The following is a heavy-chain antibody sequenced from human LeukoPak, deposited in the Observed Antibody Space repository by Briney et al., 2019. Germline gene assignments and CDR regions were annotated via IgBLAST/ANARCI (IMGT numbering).Heavy chain of an antibody. CDR3: AKIISDWSRGAFDI. CDR1: GFTFSSYS. V-gene: IGHV3-21*01. CDR2: ITSSSSYI. D-gene: IGHD6-19*01. Sequence: GGSLRLSCAASGFTFSSYSMNWVRQAPGKGLEWVSSITSSSSYIYYRDSVKGRFTISRDNAKNSLYLQMNSLRAEDTAVYYCAKIISDWSRGAFDIWGQGTMVTVSS. J-gene: IGHJ3*02.